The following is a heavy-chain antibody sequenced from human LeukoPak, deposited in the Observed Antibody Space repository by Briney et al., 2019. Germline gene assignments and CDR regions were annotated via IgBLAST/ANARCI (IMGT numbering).Heavy chain of an antibody. CDR3: AKDYLRYTDS. CDR1: GFTFSIYP. Sequence: PGGSLRLSCAASGFTFSIYPMTWVRQAPGKGLEWVSAISSGGGTYFADSVKGRFTISRDNSKNMVYLQMNSLRAEDTAVYYCAKDYLRYTDSWGQGTLVTVSS. CDR2: ISSGGGT. D-gene: IGHD1-20*01. J-gene: IGHJ4*02. V-gene: IGHV3-23*01.